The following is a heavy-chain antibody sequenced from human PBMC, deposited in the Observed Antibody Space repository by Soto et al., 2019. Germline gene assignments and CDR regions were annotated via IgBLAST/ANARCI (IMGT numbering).Heavy chain of an antibody. Sequence: EVQLLESGGGLVQPGRSLRLSCAASGLTFSSYAVSWVRQAPGTGLELVSSISGSGGNTYYSDSVRGGFTISRDNSKNTLYPEMNSLRAEDTAICFCGKSPGSKTAVAGTPLTYFFYYMDGWGRGTTVTVSS. V-gene: IGHV3-23*01. CDR1: GLTFSSYA. CDR2: ISGSGGNT. J-gene: IGHJ6*03. D-gene: IGHD6-19*01. CDR3: GKSPGSKTAVAGTPLTYFFYYMDG.